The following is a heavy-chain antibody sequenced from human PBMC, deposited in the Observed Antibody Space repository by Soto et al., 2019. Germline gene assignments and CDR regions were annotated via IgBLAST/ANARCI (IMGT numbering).Heavy chain of an antibody. CDR1: GHSISSGYY. V-gene: IGHV4-38-2*01. Sequence: SETLSLTCAVSGHSISSGYYWGWIRQPPGKGLEWIGSFYHSGSTYYNPSLKSRVTISVDTSKNQFSLKLSTVTAADTAVYYCARGEYYGSGNYFDYWGQGTLVTVSS. D-gene: IGHD3-10*01. J-gene: IGHJ4*02. CDR3: ARGEYYGSGNYFDY. CDR2: FYHSGST.